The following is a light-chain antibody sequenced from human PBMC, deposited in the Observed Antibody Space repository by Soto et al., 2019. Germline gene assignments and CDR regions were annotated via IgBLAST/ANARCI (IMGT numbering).Light chain of an antibody. V-gene: IGLV4-60*02. CDR3: ETWDSNTHTV. CDR2: LEGSGSY. Sequence: QLVLTQSSSASASLGSSVKLTCTLSSGHSSYIIAWHQQQPGKAPRSLMKLEGSGSYNPGSGVPDRFSGSSSGADRYLTISNLQFEDEADYYCETWDSNTHTVFGGGTKLTVL. J-gene: IGLJ3*02. CDR1: SGHSSYI.